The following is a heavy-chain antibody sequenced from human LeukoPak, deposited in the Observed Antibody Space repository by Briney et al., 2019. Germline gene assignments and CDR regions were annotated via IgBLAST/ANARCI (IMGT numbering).Heavy chain of an antibody. D-gene: IGHD3-9*01. J-gene: IGHJ4*02. V-gene: IGHV3-23*01. Sequence: QTGGSLRLSCAASGFTFSGYAMSWVRQAPGKGLEWVSAISGSGGATYYADSVKGRFTISRDNSKNTLYLQMNSLRAEDTAVYYCARDYDILTGYYDLDFFDYWGQGTLVTVSS. CDR1: GFTFSGYA. CDR2: ISGSGGAT. CDR3: ARDYDILTGYYDLDFFDY.